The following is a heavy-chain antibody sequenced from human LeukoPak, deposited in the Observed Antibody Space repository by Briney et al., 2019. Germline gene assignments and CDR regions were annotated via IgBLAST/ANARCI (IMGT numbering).Heavy chain of an antibody. V-gene: IGHV3-74*01. CDR3: AGDLNYYDSSGYGT. J-gene: IGHJ5*02. CDR2: IYTGGSSP. Sequence: GGSLRLSCAVSGFTLSSYWMHWVRHAPGKGLEWVSRIYTGGSSPTYAESLKGRVTISRDNAKNTLYLQVNSLRAEDTAVYYCAGDLNYYDSSGYGTWGQGTLVTVSS. D-gene: IGHD3-22*01. CDR1: GFTLSSYW.